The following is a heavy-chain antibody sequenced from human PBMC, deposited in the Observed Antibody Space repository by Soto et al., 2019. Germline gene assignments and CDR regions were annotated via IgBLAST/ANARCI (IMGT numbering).Heavy chain of an antibody. CDR2: IIPIFGTA. D-gene: IGHD3-10*01. V-gene: IGHV1-69*01. Sequence: VQLVQSGAEVKKPGSSVKVSCKASGGNFSSYAISWVRQAPGQGLEWMGGIIPIFGTANYAQKFQGRVTITADESTSTAYMELSRLRSEDTAVYYCARDGLVGDPSNYYYVMDVWGQGTTVTVSS. J-gene: IGHJ6*02. CDR3: ARDGLVGDPSNYYYVMDV. CDR1: GGNFSSYA.